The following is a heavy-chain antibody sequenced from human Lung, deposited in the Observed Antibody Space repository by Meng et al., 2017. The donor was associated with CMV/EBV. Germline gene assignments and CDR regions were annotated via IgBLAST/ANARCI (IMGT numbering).Heavy chain of an antibody. Sequence: GGSLRLXCTASGFTFDNYAMSWVRQAPGKGLEWVSVISGIGGNSYYAESVKGRFTVSRDNSKNTLYLHMNGLRADDTAVYYCAKAVVPVYYYYGMDVWGRGTTVXVSS. J-gene: IGHJ6*02. CDR2: ISGIGGNS. CDR3: AKAVVPVYYYYGMDV. D-gene: IGHD2-15*01. CDR1: GFTFDNYA. V-gene: IGHV3-23*01.